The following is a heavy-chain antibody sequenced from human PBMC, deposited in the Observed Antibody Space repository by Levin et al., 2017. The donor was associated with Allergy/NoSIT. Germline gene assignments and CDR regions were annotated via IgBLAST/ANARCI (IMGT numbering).Heavy chain of an antibody. V-gene: IGHV4-59*08. CDR1: GGSIDNNY. CDR2: TSYSGDT. CDR3: ARQVSGYWSGFKFDS. D-gene: IGHD3-3*01. Sequence: SETQSLTCTVSGGSIDNNYWSWIRQPPGKGLEWIGYTSYSGDTNYNRSLRPRVSMSLDTSTNQVSLKLRSVTAADTAFYYCARQVSGYWSGFKFDSWGQGILVTVSP. J-gene: IGHJ5*01.